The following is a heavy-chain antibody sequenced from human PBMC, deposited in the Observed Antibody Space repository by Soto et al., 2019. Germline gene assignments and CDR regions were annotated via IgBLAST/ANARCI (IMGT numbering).Heavy chain of an antibody. CDR1: AYRFPNHC. V-gene: IGHV5-10-1*01. CDR2: IDPSDSYT. J-gene: IGHJ4*02. Sequence: AGESLSIWCRCAAYRFPNHCILLVRKMPGKGLEWMGRIDPSDSYTNYSPSFQGHVTISADKSISTAYLQWSSLKASDTAMYYCERSGYTSCPDDWGQGTLVTSPQ. D-gene: IGHD6-19*01. CDR3: ERSGYTSCPDD.